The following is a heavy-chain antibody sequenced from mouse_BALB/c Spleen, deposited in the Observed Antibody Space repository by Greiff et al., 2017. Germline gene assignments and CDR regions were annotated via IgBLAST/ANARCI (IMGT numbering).Heavy chain of an antibody. CDR3: ARGIRAWFAY. CDR2: ISSGSSTI. J-gene: IGHJ3*01. V-gene: IGHV5-17*02. Sequence: EVMLVESGGGLVQPGGSRKLSCAASGFTFSSFGMHWVRQAPEKGLEWVAYISSGSSTIYYADTVKGRFTISRDNPKNTLFLQMTSLRSEDTAMYYCARGIRAWFAYWGQGTLVTVSA. CDR1: GFTFSSFG.